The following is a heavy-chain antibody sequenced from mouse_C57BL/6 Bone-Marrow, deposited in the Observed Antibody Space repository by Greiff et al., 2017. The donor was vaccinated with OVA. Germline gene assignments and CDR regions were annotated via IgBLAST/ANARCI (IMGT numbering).Heavy chain of an antibody. Sequence: EVHLVESGGGLVKPGGSLKLSCAASGFTFSDYGMHWVRQAPEKGLEWVAYISSGSSTIYYADTVKGRFTISRDNAKNTLFLQMPSLRSEDTAMYYCARPHYDYDGYFDYWGQGTTLTVSS. J-gene: IGHJ2*01. D-gene: IGHD2-4*01. CDR3: ARPHYDYDGYFDY. V-gene: IGHV5-17*01. CDR1: GFTFSDYG. CDR2: ISSGSSTI.